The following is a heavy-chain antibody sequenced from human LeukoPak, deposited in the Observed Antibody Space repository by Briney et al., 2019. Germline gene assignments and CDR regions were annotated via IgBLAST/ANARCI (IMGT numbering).Heavy chain of an antibody. D-gene: IGHD5-18*01. CDR2: IYYSGTT. J-gene: IGHJ5*02. CDR1: GGSISSYY. Sequence: SETLSLTCTVSGGSISSYYWSWIRQPPGKGLEWIGYIYYSGTTNYNPSLKSRVTISIDTSRNQFSLKLSSVISADTAVYYCARADGYSYWFDPWGQGTLVTVSS. V-gene: IGHV4-59*01. CDR3: ARADGYSYWFDP.